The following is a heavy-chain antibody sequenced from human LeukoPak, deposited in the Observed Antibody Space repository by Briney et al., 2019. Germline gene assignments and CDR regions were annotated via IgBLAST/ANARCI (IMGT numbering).Heavy chain of an antibody. CDR2: IYYSGST. CDR3: ARIHSSGWFDY. V-gene: IGHV4-59*01. Sequence: SETLSLTCTVSGGSISSYYWSWIRQPPGKGLEWIGYIYYSGSTNYNPSLKSRVTISVDTSKNRFSLKLSSVTAADTAVYYCARIHSSGWFDYWGQGTLVTVSS. D-gene: IGHD6-19*01. CDR1: GGSISSYY. J-gene: IGHJ4*02.